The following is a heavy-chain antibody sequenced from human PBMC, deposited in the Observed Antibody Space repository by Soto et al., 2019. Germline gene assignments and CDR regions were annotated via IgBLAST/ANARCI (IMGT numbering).Heavy chain of an antibody. Sequence: GASVKVSCKASGYTFTSCAMHWVRQAPGQRLEWMGWINAGNGNTKYSQKFQGRVTITRDTSASTAYMELSSLRSEDTAVYYCARVGGSYYYYGMDVWGQGTTVTVSS. CDR1: GYTFTSCA. CDR2: INAGNGNT. CDR3: ARVGGSYYYYGMDV. V-gene: IGHV1-3*01. J-gene: IGHJ6*02. D-gene: IGHD1-26*01.